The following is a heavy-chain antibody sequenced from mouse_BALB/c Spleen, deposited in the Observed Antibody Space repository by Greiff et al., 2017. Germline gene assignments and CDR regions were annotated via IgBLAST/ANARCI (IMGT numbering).Heavy chain of an antibody. CDR1: GFTFSSYT. Sequence: EVKLVESGGGLVKPGGSLKLSCAASGFTFSSYTMSWVRQTPEKRLEWVATISSGGSYTYYPDSVKGRFTISRDNAKNTLYLQMSSLKSEDTAMYYCTRGERWYFDVWGAGTTVTVSS. CDR3: TRGERWYFDV. J-gene: IGHJ1*01. CDR2: ISSGGSYT. V-gene: IGHV5-6-4*01.